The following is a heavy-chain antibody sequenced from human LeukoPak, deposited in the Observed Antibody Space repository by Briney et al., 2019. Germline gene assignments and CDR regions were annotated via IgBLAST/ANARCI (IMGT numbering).Heavy chain of an antibody. CDR3: AKVLKELHSWFDP. CDR2: ISGSGGST. V-gene: IGHV3-23*01. J-gene: IGHJ5*02. CDR1: GFTFSSYA. D-gene: IGHD1-26*01. Sequence: PGGSLRLSCAASGFTFSSYAMSWVRQAPGKGLEWVSAISGSGGSTYYADSVKGRFTISRNNSKNTLYLQMNSLGAEDTAVYYCAKVLKELHSWFDPWGQGTLVTVSS.